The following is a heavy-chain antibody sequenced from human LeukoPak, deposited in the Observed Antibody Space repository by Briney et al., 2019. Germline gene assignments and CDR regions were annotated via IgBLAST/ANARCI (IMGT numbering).Heavy chain of an antibody. CDR3: AKGAYDYIEMGYFDY. D-gene: IGHD5-12*01. V-gene: IGHV3-23*01. J-gene: IGHJ4*02. CDR1: GFSISNSA. CDR2: IVASSGST. Sequence: GGSLRLSCAASGFSISNSAMSWVRQAPGKGLEWVSLIVASSGSTFYADSVKGRFTISRDSSKNTLYLQLNSLRAEDMAVYYCAKGAYDYIEMGYFDYWGQGTLVTVSS.